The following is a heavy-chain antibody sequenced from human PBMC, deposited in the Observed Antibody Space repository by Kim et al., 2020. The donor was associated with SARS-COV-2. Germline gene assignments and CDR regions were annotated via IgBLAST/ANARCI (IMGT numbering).Heavy chain of an antibody. V-gene: IGHV4-34*01. J-gene: IGHJ5*02. CDR3: ARGSYSSSWYGVRHWFDP. D-gene: IGHD6-13*01. Sequence: LKSRVTISVATSKNQFSLKLSSVTAADTAVYFCARGSYSSSWYGVRHWFDPWGQGTLVTVSS.